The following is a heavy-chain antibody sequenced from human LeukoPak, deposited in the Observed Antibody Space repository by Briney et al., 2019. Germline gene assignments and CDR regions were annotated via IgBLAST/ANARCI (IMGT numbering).Heavy chain of an antibody. V-gene: IGHV3-30*04. CDR3: ARDDSISDILTGSIYYYYYYGMDV. Sequence: GRSLRLSCAASGFTFSSYAMHWVRQAPGKGLEWVAVLSYDGSNKYYADSVKGRFTISRDNSKNTLYLQMNSLRAEDTAVYYCARDDSISDILTGSIYYYYYYGMDVWGKGTTVTVSS. J-gene: IGHJ6*04. D-gene: IGHD3-9*01. CDR2: LSYDGSNK. CDR1: GFTFSSYA.